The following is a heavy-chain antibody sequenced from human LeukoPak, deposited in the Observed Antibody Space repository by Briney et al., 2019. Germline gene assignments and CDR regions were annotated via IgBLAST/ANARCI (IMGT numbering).Heavy chain of an antibody. D-gene: IGHD6-13*01. CDR2: IIPIFGTA. CDR1: GGTFSSYA. CDR3: ARATAAGTEWFDP. Sequence: SVKVSCKASGGTFSSYAISWVRQAPGQGLEWMGGIIPIFGTANYAQKLQGRVTMTTDTSTSTAYMELRSLRSDDTAVYYCARATAAGTEWFDPWGQGTLVTVSS. V-gene: IGHV1-69*05. J-gene: IGHJ5*02.